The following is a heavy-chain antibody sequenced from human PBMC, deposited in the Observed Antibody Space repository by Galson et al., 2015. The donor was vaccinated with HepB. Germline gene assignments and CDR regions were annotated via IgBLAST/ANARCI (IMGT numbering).Heavy chain of an antibody. CDR3: ATWGVGYYFGY. CDR2: ISGSTGYT. V-gene: IGHV3-11*06. Sequence: SLRLSCAASGFTFSDYYMTWIRQAPGKGLEWVSYISGSTGYTNHADSVKGRFTISRDITKNSVFLQMNRLRVEDTAVYFCATWGVGYYFGYWGQGTLVTVSS. D-gene: IGHD1-26*01. J-gene: IGHJ4*02. CDR1: GFTFSDYY.